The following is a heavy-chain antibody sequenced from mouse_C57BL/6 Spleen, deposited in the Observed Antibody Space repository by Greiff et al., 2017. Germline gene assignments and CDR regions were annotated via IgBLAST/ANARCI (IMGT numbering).Heavy chain of an antibody. CDR2: ISGGGGNT. D-gene: IGHD4-1*01. CDR1: GFTFSSYT. V-gene: IGHV5-9*01. CDR3: ARGGLGYWYFDV. J-gene: IGHJ1*03. Sequence: EVMLVESGGGLVKPGGSLKLSCAASGFTFSSYTMSWVRQTPEKRLEWVATISGGGGNTYYPDSVKGRFTISRDNAKNTLYLQMSSLRAEDTALYYCARGGLGYWYFDVWGTGTTVTVSS.